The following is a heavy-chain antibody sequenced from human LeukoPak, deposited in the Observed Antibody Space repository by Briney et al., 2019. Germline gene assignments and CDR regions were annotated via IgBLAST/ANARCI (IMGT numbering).Heavy chain of an antibody. D-gene: IGHD6-13*01. J-gene: IGHJ6*03. CDR1: GFTFSSYE. V-gene: IGHV3-48*03. CDR3: ARVGYSSSWPNIYYYYYYMDV. CDR2: ISSSGSTI. Sequence: GGSLRLSCAASGFTFSSYEMNWVRQAPGKGLEWVSYISSSGSTIYYADSVKGRFTISRDNAKNSLYLQMNSLRAEDTAVYYCARVGYSSSWPNIYYYYYYMDVWGKGTTVTISS.